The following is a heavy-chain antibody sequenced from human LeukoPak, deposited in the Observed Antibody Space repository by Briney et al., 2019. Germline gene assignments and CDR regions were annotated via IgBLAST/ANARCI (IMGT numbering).Heavy chain of an antibody. Sequence: PGGSLRLSCAASGFTFSSYSMNWVRQAPGKGLEWVSAISGSGGSTYYADSVKGRFTISRDNSKNTLYLQMNSLRAEDTAVYYCAKDEPSTVTTSDWGQGTLVTVSS. D-gene: IGHD4-17*01. CDR1: GFTFSSYS. CDR2: ISGSGGST. J-gene: IGHJ4*02. V-gene: IGHV3-23*01. CDR3: AKDEPSTVTTSD.